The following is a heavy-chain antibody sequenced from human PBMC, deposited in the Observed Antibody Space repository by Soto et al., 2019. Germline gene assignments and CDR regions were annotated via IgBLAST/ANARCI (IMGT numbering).Heavy chain of an antibody. V-gene: IGHV3-33*01. CDR2: IWYDGSNK. J-gene: IGHJ6*03. D-gene: IGHD3-3*01. CDR1: GFTFSSYG. Sequence: QVQLVESGGGVVQPGRSLRLSCAASGFTFSSYGMHWVRQAPGKGLEWVAVIWYDGSNKYYADSVKGRFTISRDNSKNTLYLQMNSLRAEDMAVYYCARARNYDFWSPPDHYYMDVWGKGTTVTVSS. CDR3: ARARNYDFWSPPDHYYMDV.